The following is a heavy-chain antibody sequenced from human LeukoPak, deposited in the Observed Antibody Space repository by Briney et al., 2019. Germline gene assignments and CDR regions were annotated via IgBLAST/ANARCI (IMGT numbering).Heavy chain of an antibody. CDR2: ISGSGGST. CDR3: AKGSAPYCSGSYSDY. D-gene: IGHD3-10*01. Sequence: PGGSLRLSCAASGFTFSSYAMSCVRQAPGKGLEWVSAISGSGGSTYYADSVKGRFTISRDNSKNTLYLQMNSLRAEDTAVYYCAKGSAPYCSGSYSDYWGQGTLVTVSS. CDR1: GFTFSSYA. J-gene: IGHJ4*02. V-gene: IGHV3-23*01.